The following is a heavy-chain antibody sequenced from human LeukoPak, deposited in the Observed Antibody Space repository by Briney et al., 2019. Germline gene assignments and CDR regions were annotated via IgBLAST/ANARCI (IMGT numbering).Heavy chain of an antibody. CDR3: ARVPHSSSSEWFDP. CDR2: IYHSGST. Sequence: PSETLSLTCTVSGYSISSGYYWGWIRQPPGKGLEWIGSIYHSGSTYYNPSLKSRVTISVDTSNNQFSLKLSSVTAADTAVFYCARVPHSSSSEWFDPWGQGTLVTVSS. CDR1: GYSISSGYY. D-gene: IGHD6-6*01. J-gene: IGHJ5*02. V-gene: IGHV4-38-2*02.